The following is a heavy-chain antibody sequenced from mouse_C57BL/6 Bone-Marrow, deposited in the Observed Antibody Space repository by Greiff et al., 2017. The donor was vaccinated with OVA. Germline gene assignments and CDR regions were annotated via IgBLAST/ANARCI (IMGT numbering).Heavy chain of an antibody. CDR1: GFTFTDYY. CDR3: GGSYAMDY. V-gene: IGHV7-3*01. CDR2: IRNKANGYTT. Sequence: EVKLMESGGGLVQPGGSLSLSCAASGFTFTDYYMSWVRQPPGKALEWLGFIRNKANGYTTEYSASVKDRFTISRDNSQSILYLQMNALRAEDSATYYCGGSYAMDYWGQGTSVTVSS. J-gene: IGHJ4*01.